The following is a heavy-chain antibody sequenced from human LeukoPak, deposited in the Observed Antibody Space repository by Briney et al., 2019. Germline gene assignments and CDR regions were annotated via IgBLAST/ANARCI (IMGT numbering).Heavy chain of an antibody. CDR3: AKYPASGGYFDY. J-gene: IGHJ4*02. V-gene: IGHV3-23*01. CDR2: ISGSGANT. Sequence: GGSLRLSCAASGFTFSTYSMSWVRLAPGKGLEWVSGISGSGANTYYADSVKGRFTISRDNSKNTLNLQMNSLRAEDTAVFYCAKYPASGGYFDYWGQGTLVTVSS. CDR1: GFTFSTYS. D-gene: IGHD6-13*01.